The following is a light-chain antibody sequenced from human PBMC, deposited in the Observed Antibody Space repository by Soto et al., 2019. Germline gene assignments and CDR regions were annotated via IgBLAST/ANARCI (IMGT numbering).Light chain of an antibody. CDR2: GAS. Sequence: EIVLTQSPGTLSLSPGERATLSCRASESVSNDHLAWYQRKPGQAPRLLIYGASYRATDIPYRFSGSGSGSDFTPTSAALRAEDFAVYVCQQYRSTPPTSGLGTRVEI. J-gene: IGKJ1*01. CDR3: QQYRSTPPT. CDR1: ESVSNDH. V-gene: IGKV3-20*01.